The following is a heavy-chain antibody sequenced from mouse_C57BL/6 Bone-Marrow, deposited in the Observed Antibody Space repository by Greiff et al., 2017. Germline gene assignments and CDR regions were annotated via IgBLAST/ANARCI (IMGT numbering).Heavy chain of an antibody. CDR3: TTEGGYFDV. CDR1: GFNIKDDY. Sequence: VQLQQSGAELVRPGASVKLSCTASGFNIKDDYMHWVKQRPEQGLEWIGWIDPENGDTEYASKFQGKATITADTSSNTAYLQLSSLTSEDTAVYYCTTEGGYFDVWGTGTTVTVSS. CDR2: IDPENGDT. J-gene: IGHJ1*03. V-gene: IGHV14-4*01.